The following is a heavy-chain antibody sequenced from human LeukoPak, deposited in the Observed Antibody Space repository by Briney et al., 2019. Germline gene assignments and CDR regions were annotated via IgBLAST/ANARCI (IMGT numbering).Heavy chain of an antibody. D-gene: IGHD3-10*01. V-gene: IGHV1-2*02. CDR2: INPNSGGT. J-gene: IGHJ4*02. CDR1: GYTFTGYY. CDR3: ARDRYYGSGTTRGY. Sequence: ASVKVSCKASGYTFTGYYMHWVRQAPGQGLERMGWINPNSGGTNYAQKFQGGVTMTRDTSISTAYMELSRLRSDDTAVYYCARDRYYGSGTTRGYWGQGTLVTVSS.